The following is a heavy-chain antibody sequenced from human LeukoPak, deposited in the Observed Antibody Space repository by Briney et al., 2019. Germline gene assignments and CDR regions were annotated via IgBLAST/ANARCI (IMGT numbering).Heavy chain of an antibody. D-gene: IGHD3-9*01. CDR1: GFTFSSYA. V-gene: IGHV3-23*01. CDR3: AKDRTTSPVLRYFDWLLLGY. CDR2: ISGSGGST. J-gene: IGHJ4*02. Sequence: GGPLRLSCAASGFTFSSYAMSWVRQAPGKGLEWVSAISGSGGSTYYADSVKGRFTISRDNSKNTLYLQMNSLRAEDTAVYYCAKDRTTSPVLRYFDWLLLGYWGQGTLVTVSS.